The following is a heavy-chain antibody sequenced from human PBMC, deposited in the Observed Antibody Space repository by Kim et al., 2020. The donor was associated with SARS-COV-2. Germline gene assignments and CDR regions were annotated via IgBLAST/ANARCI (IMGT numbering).Heavy chain of an antibody. CDR3: AKSYGAGTRYGMDV. D-gene: IGHD1-7*01. V-gene: IGHV3-23*01. J-gene: IGHJ6*02. CDR2: ISGSGGST. Sequence: GGSLRLSCAASGFTFSSYAMSWVRQAPGKGLEWVSAISGSGGSTYYADSVKGRFTISRDNSKNTLYLQMNSLRAEDTAVYYCAKSYGAGTRYGMDVWGQGTTVTVSS. CDR1: GFTFSSYA.